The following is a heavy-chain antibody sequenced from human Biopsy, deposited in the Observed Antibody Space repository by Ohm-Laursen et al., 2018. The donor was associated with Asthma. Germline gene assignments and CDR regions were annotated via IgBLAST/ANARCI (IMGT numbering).Heavy chain of an antibody. J-gene: IGHJ4*02. CDR2: ISYDGSNK. CDR1: GFTFSSYG. V-gene: IGHV3-30*03. D-gene: IGHD6-19*01. Sequence: SLRLSCAASGFTFSSYGMHWVRQAPGKGLEWVACISYDGSNKYYADSVKGRSTISRDNSKNTLNLQMNSLRAEDTAVYYCAREEPTSGWYQGSILRWGQGTLVTVSS. CDR3: AREEPTSGWYQGSILR.